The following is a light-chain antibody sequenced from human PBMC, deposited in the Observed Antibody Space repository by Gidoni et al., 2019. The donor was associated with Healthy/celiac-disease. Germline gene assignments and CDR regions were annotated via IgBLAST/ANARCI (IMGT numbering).Light chain of an antibody. CDR2: EVS. J-gene: IGLJ3*02. CDR1: RSDVGGYNY. V-gene: IGLV2-14*01. CDR3: SSYTSSSTSRV. Sequence: QSALTQPASVSGSPGQSITISCTGTRSDVGGYNYVSWYQQHPGKAPKLMIYEVSNRPSGVSNRFSGSKSGNTASLTISGLQAEDEADYYCSSYTSSSTSRVFGGGTKLTVL.